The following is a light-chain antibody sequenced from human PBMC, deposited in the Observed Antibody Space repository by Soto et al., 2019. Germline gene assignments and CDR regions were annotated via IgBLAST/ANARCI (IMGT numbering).Light chain of an antibody. Sequence: DIVLTQSPSTLSLSPGERATLSCRASQRVSSYLAWYQQNPGQAPRLLIYDASNMATGIPARFSGSGSGTAFTLTISRLEAEDFAGYYCQQRSNWYTFGQGTKLEIK. CDR2: DAS. J-gene: IGKJ2*01. CDR1: QRVSSY. CDR3: QQRSNWYT. V-gene: IGKV3-11*01.